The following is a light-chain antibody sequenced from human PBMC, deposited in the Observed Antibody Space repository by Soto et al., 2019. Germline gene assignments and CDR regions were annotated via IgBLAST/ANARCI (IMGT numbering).Light chain of an antibody. CDR3: QQYNNWPRT. J-gene: IGKJ1*01. Sequence: EVVMTQSPATLSVSPGERATLSCRASQSLRSNLAWYQLIPGQAPRLLIYDASTRATGIPARFSGSGSGTEFTLIISSLQSEDFAVYYCQQYNNWPRTFGQGTKVEIK. CDR2: DAS. V-gene: IGKV3-15*01. CDR1: QSLRSN.